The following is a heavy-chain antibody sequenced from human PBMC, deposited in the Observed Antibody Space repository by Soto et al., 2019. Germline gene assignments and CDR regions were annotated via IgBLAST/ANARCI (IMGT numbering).Heavy chain of an antibody. D-gene: IGHD3-9*01. J-gene: IGHJ4*02. CDR1: GASISSNY. Sequence: QVQLQESGPGLVKPSETLSLTCTVSGASISSNYWTWIRQPPGKGLEWIGYIHYSGSTDYNPSLKSRVTISLDTSKSQFSLKMSSVTAADTAVYYCARSSTGYGGAVWGQGTLVTVSS. V-gene: IGHV4-59*08. CDR2: IHYSGST. CDR3: ARSSTGYGGAV.